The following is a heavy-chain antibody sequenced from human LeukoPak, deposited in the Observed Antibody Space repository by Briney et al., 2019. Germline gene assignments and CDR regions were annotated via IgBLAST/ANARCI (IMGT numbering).Heavy chain of an antibody. CDR2: ISYDGSNK. Sequence: GRSLRLSCAASGFTLSSYGMHWVRQAPGKGLEWVAVISYDGSNKYYADSVKGRFTISRDNSKNTLYLQMNSLRAEDTAVYYCANVFSPWGQGTLVTVSS. J-gene: IGHJ5*02. CDR1: GFTLSSYG. V-gene: IGHV3-30*18. CDR3: ANVFSP. D-gene: IGHD5/OR15-5a*01.